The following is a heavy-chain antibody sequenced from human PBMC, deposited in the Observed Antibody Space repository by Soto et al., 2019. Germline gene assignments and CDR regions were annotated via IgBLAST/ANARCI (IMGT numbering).Heavy chain of an antibody. CDR3: AREPGETTDYYYYMDV. J-gene: IGHJ6*03. Sequence: GGSLRLSCAASGFTFSSYSMNWVRQAPGKGLEWVSSISSSSSYIYYADSVKGRFTISRDNAKNSLYLQMNSLRAEDTAVYYCAREPGETTDYYYYMDVWGKGTTVTVSS. CDR1: GFTFSSYS. CDR2: ISSSSSYI. D-gene: IGHD4-17*01. V-gene: IGHV3-21*01.